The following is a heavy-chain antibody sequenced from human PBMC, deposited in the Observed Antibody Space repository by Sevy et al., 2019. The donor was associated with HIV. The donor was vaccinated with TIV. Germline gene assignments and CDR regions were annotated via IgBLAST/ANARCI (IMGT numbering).Heavy chain of an antibody. V-gene: IGHV3-7*01. CDR1: GFTLNNYW. CDR2: INQDGGVT. CDR3: AKSYFGSGTSYGMDL. Sequence: GGSLRLSCVASGFTLNNYWMHWVRQAPGKGLEWVANINQDGGVTYYVDSVRGRFTISRDNGRNLVFLQMNSLRADDTAIYYCAKSYFGSGTSYGMDLWGRGTTVTVSS. D-gene: IGHD3-10*01. J-gene: IGHJ6*02.